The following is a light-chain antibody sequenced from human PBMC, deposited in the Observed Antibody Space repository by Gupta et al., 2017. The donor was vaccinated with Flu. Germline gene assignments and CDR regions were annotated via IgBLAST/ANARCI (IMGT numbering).Light chain of an antibody. CDR2: AAC. CDR1: QSISSY. Sequence: IQMTQSPSSPSASVGDRVTITCRASQSISSYLNWYQQKPGKAPKLLIDAACSLQIGVTSSVSGCGSGLDLSISRSSLEAYEVSNYLRKQSHSTRLSFGGGTKVEIK. CDR3: KQSHSTRLS. J-gene: IGKJ4*01. V-gene: IGKV1-39*01.